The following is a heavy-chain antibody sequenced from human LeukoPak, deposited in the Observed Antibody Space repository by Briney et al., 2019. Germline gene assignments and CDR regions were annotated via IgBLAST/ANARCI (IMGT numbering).Heavy chain of an antibody. D-gene: IGHD1-26*01. Sequence: GGSLRLSGAASGFTFNIYNMNWVRQAPGKALEWVSSITSSSTYTYYADSVKGRYTISRDNAKNSLYLQMNGLRAEDTAVYYCARDPYSGDYGPYYYYYMDVWGKGTTVTISS. V-gene: IGHV3-21*01. CDR1: GFTFNIYN. CDR3: ARDPYSGDYGPYYYYYMDV. CDR2: ITSSSTYT. J-gene: IGHJ6*03.